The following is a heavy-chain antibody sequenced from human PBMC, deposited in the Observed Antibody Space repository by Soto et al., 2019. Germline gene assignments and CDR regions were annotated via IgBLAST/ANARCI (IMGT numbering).Heavy chain of an antibody. V-gene: IGHV4-59*01. Sequence: SETLSLTCTVSGGSISSYYWSWIRQPPGKGLEWIGYIYYSGSTNYNPSLKSRATISVDTSKNQFSLKLSSVTAADTAVYYCAGTVIFGVGYMDVWGQGTTVTVSS. CDR3: AGTVIFGVGYMDV. J-gene: IGHJ6*02. CDR1: GGSISSYY. CDR2: IYYSGST. D-gene: IGHD3-3*01.